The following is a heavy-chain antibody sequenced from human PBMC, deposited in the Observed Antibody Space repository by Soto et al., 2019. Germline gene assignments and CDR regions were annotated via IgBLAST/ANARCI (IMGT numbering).Heavy chain of an antibody. J-gene: IGHJ5*02. CDR1: GGSISSSSYY. Sequence: SQTLSLTCTVSGGSISSSSYYWGWIRQPPGKGLEWIGSIYYSGSTYYNPSLKSRVTISVDTSKNQFSLKLSSVTAADTAVYYCARLTILTGENWFDPWGQGTLVTVSS. CDR3: ARLTILTGENWFDP. D-gene: IGHD3-9*01. CDR2: IYYSGST. V-gene: IGHV4-39*01.